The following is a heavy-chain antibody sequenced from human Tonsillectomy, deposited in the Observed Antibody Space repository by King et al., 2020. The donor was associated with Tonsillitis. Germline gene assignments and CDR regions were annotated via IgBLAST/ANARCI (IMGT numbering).Heavy chain of an antibody. V-gene: IGHV4-31*03. CDR2: ISNSENT. CDR1: GGSISGGSYY. D-gene: IGHD5-12*01. CDR3: GSYEGGVFDP. J-gene: IGHJ5*02. Sequence: QLQESGPGLVKPSQTLSLTCTVSGGSISGGSYYWTWILQHPGKGLEWIVYISNSENTFYNPSLKSRLTISEDTSKNQFSLKLTSLTAADTAVYYCGSYEGGVFDPWGQGTLVTVSS.